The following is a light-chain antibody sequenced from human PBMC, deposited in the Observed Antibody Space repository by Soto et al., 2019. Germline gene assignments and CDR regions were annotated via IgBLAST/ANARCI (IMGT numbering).Light chain of an antibody. CDR2: GAS. CDR3: QQYGSSPRT. CDR1: QSVSNSY. Sequence: EIVLTQSPGTLSLSPGERATLSCRATQSVSNSYLAWYQQKPGQAPRLLIYGASSRATGIPDRFTGSGSGKDFTLTISRLEPEDFAGYYCQQYGSSPRTFGQGTKVEIK. V-gene: IGKV3-20*01. J-gene: IGKJ1*01.